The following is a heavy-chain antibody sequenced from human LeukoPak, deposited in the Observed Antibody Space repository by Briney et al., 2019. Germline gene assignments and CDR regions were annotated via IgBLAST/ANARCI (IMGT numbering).Heavy chain of an antibody. CDR1: GGSISGSSYY. CDR3: ASTSGSYPINWFDP. Sequence: SETLSLTCTVSGGSISGSSYYWGWIRQPPGKGLEWIGSIYYSGSTYYNPSLKSRVTISVDTSKNQFSLKLNSVTATDTAVYYCASTSGSYPINWFDPWGQGTLVTVSS. V-gene: IGHV4-39*01. CDR2: IYYSGST. J-gene: IGHJ5*02. D-gene: IGHD1-26*01.